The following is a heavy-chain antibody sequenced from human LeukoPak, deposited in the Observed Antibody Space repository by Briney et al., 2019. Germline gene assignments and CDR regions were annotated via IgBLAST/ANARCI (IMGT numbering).Heavy chain of an antibody. V-gene: IGHV3-30*18. J-gene: IGHJ1*01. CDR3: AKESGSRSYGAYFPH. Sequence: SLRLSCAASGFTFSSHGMQWVRQAPGKGLEWVAVISYDGSTKYYADSVKGRFTISRDNSKSTLYLQMNSLRAEDTAVYYCAKESGSRSYGAYFPHWGQGTLVTVSS. CDR2: ISYDGSTK. CDR1: GFTFSSHG. D-gene: IGHD6-13*01.